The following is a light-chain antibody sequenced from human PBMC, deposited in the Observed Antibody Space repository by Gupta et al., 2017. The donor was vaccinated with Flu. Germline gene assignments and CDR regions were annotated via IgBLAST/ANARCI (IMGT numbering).Light chain of an antibody. Sequence: XXMTQSPDSLXVSLGERAXXNCKSSQSVLYSSNNKNYLAWYQQKPGQPPKLLIYWASTRESGVPDRFSGSGSGTDFTLTISSLQAEDVAVYYCQQYYSTPPTFGPGTKVDIK. CDR3: QQYYSTPPT. CDR1: QSVLYSSNNKNY. CDR2: WAS. V-gene: IGKV4-1*01. J-gene: IGKJ3*01.